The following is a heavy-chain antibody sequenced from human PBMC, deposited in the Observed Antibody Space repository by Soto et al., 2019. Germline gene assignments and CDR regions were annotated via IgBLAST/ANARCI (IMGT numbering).Heavy chain of an antibody. CDR2: IYYSGNT. CDR1: GGSISSGDYY. D-gene: IGHD4-4*01. Sequence: PSETLSLTCTVSGGSISSGDYYWSWIRQPPGKGLEWIGYIYYSGNTYYNPSLKSRVTISLDTYKDQFSLKLTSVTAADTAMYFCARASNSNPNYYGLDVWGRGTTVTVSS. V-gene: IGHV4-30-4*01. J-gene: IGHJ6*02. CDR3: ARASNSNPNYYGLDV.